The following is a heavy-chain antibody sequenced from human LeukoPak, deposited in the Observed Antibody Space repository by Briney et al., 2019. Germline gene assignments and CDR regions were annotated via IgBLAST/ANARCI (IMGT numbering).Heavy chain of an antibody. CDR1: GGSISSYY. J-gene: IGHJ4*02. Sequence: SETLSLTCTVSGGSISSYYWSWIRQPPGKGLEWIGYIYYSGSTNYNPSLKSRVTISVDTSKNQFSLKLSSVTAADTAVYYCARSMDYGEGYFDYWGQGTLVTVSS. CDR2: IYYSGST. CDR3: ARSMDYGEGYFDY. V-gene: IGHV4-59*01. D-gene: IGHD4-17*01.